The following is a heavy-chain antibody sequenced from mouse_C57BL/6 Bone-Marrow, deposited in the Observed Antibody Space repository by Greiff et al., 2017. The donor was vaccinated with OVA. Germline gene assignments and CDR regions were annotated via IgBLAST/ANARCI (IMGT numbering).Heavy chain of an antibody. J-gene: IGHJ3*01. CDR1: GYSFTGYY. D-gene: IGHD4-1*01. CDR3: ARGGTSPFAY. Sequence: DVKLVEPGPELVKPGASVKLSCKASGYSFTGYYMNWVKQSPETSLEWLGVINPRTGGTTYNQNVKAKATLTVDKSSSTAYMQLTSLTSEASAVYDCARGGTSPFAYWGQGTLVTVSA. V-gene: IGHV1-42*01. CDR2: INPRTGGT.